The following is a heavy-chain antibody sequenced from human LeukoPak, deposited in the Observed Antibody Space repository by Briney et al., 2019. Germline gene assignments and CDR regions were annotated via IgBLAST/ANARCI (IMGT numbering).Heavy chain of an antibody. D-gene: IGHD3-22*01. Sequence: ASVKVSCKASGYTFTSYGISWVRQAPGQGLEWMGWISAYKGNTNYAQKLQGRVTMATDTSTSTAYMELRSLRSDGTAVYYCARGHYYDSSGYHLIGFKYWGQGTLVTVSS. CDR2: ISAYKGNT. CDR3: ARGHYYDSSGYHLIGFKY. V-gene: IGHV1-18*01. CDR1: GYTFTSYG. J-gene: IGHJ4*02.